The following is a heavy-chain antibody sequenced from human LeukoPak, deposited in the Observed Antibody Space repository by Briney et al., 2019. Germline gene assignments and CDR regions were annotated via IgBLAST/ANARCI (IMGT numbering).Heavy chain of an antibody. J-gene: IGHJ6*02. V-gene: IGHV3-74*01. CDR3: TRDWRKAGIDV. CDR2: IASDGSST. D-gene: IGHD1-1*01. CDR1: GFTFSDYW. Sequence: GGSLRLSCVASGFTFSDYWMHWVRKAPGKGLVWVSRIASDGSSTSYADSVKGRFTISRDNAKNTLYVQMNSLRAEDTAVYYCTRDWRKAGIDVWGQGTTVTVSS.